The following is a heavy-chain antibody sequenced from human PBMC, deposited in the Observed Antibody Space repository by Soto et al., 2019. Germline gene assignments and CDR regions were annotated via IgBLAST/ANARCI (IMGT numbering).Heavy chain of an antibody. CDR1: GGSISSGDYY. Sequence: QVQLQESGPGLVKPSQTLSLTCTVSGGSISSGDYYWSWIRQPPGKGLEWIGYIYYSGSTYYNPSLTSRVTRSVDTSKNQFSLKLSSVTAADTAVYYCAILLWSRRGDRGWFDPWGQGTLVTVSS. D-gene: IGHD1-1*01. CDR2: IYYSGST. J-gene: IGHJ5*02. CDR3: AILLWSRRGDRGWFDP. V-gene: IGHV4-30-4*01.